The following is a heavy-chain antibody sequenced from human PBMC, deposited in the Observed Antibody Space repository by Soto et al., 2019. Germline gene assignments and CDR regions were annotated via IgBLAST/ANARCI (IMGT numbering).Heavy chain of an antibody. D-gene: IGHD3-10*01. J-gene: IGHJ5*02. V-gene: IGHV4-4*02. CDR3: ARSAEVELWFGELLSPEYNWFDP. CDR1: CASITSSKS. CDR2: IYHSGGT. Sequence: PSETLSPTCAFSCASITSSKSGSWVRQPPGKGLGWIGEIYHSGGTNYNPSLKSRVTISVDKSKNQLSLKLSSVTAADTAVYYCARSAEVELWFGELLSPEYNWFDPWGQGTLVTVSS.